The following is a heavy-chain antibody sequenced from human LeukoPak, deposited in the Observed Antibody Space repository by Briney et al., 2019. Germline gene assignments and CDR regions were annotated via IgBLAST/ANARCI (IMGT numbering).Heavy chain of an antibody. CDR1: GGSISSSNW. D-gene: IGHD6-13*01. J-gene: IGHJ4*02. V-gene: IGHV4-4*02. Sequence: PSETLSLTCADSGGSISSSNWWRWVRPPPGKGLEWIGEIYHSGSTNYDPSLKSRVTISVDKSKNQFSLKLSSVTAADTAVYYCARGTYSSSWYIDYWGQGTLVTVSS. CDR3: ARGTYSSSWYIDY. CDR2: IYHSGST.